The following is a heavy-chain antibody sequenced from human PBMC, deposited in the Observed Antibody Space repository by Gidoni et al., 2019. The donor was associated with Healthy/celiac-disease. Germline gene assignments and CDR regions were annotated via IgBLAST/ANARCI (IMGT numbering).Heavy chain of an antibody. Sequence: QLQLQESGPGLVKPSETLSLTCTVSGCSISSSSYYWGWIRQPPGKGLEWIGCIYYSGSTYYNPSLKSRVTISVDTSKNQFSLKLSSVTAADTAVYYCASQQRAYYMDVWGKGTTVTVSS. D-gene: IGHD1-26*01. CDR1: GCSISSSSYY. J-gene: IGHJ6*03. CDR2: IYYSGST. CDR3: ASQQRAYYMDV. V-gene: IGHV4-39*01.